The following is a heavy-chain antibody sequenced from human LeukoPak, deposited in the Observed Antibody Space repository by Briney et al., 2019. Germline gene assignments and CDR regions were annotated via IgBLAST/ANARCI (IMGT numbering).Heavy chain of an antibody. Sequence: SVKVSCKASGGTFSSYAISWVRQVPGQGLEWMGGIIPIFGTANYAQKFQGRVTITADESTSTAYMELSSLRSEDTAVYYCARENTGYSSGWTSFDIWGQGTMVTVSS. CDR2: IIPIFGTA. J-gene: IGHJ3*02. V-gene: IGHV1-69*13. CDR3: ARENTGYSSGWTSFDI. D-gene: IGHD6-19*01. CDR1: GGTFSSYA.